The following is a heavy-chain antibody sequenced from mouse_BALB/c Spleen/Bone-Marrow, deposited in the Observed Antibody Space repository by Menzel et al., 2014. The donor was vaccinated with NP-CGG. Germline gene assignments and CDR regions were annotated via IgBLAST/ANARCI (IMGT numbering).Heavy chain of an antibody. CDR1: GYTFTDYV. CDR3: GRAFAY. J-gene: IGHJ3*01. CDR2: IYPGSGST. D-gene: IGHD3-3*01. V-gene: IGHV1-77*01. Sequence: QVQLKESGPELVKPGPSVKMSCKASGYTFTDYVISWVKQRTGQGLEWIGEIYPGSGSTYYNEKFKGKATLTADKSSNTACMQLSSLTSEDSAVYFCGRAFAYWGKGTLVTVSA.